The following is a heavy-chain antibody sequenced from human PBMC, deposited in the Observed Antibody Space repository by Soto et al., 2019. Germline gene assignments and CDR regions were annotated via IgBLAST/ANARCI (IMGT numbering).Heavy chain of an antibody. Sequence: PSETLSLTCTVSGGSISSRSYDWGWIRQPPGKGLEWIGTIYYNGSTSYNPSLKSRLTISVDTSKNQFSLKLSSVTAADTAVYYCARHFHISGPTNWFAPWGHGTLVTVSS. CDR3: ARHFHISGPTNWFAP. CDR1: GGSISSRSYD. D-gene: IGHD3-10*01. V-gene: IGHV4-39*01. CDR2: IYYNGST. J-gene: IGHJ5*02.